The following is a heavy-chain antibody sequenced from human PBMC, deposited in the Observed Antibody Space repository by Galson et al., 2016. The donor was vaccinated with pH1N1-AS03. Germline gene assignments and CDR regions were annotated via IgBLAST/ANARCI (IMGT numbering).Heavy chain of an antibody. CDR3: VRDNIPAGASDY. Sequence: LSLTCGVSGSSVISGYYWGWIRQPPGKGLEWIGSVYHGGSKYYSPSLKSRATISLDTSNNQVSLNLNTVTAADTAVYFCVRDNIPAGASDYWGPGTLVTVSS. J-gene: IGHJ4*02. D-gene: IGHD2-21*01. CDR2: VYHGGSK. CDR1: GSSVISGYY. V-gene: IGHV4-38-2*02.